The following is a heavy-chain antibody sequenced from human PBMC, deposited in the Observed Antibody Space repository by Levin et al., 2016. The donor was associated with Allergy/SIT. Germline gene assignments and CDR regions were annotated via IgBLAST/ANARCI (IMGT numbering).Heavy chain of an antibody. CDR1: GFTFSSYA. D-gene: IGHD3-3*01. V-gene: IGHV3-7*01. Sequence: GESLKISCAASGFTFSSYAMSWVRQAPGKGLEWVANIKQDGSEKYYVDSVKGRFTISRDNAKNSLYLQMNSLRAEDTAVYYCARSYYDFWSGYRFDYWGQGTLVTVSS. CDR3: ARSYYDFWSGYRFDY. CDR2: IKQDGSEK. J-gene: IGHJ4*02.